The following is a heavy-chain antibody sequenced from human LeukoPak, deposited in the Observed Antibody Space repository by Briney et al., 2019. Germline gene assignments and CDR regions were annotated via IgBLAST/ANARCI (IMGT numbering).Heavy chain of an antibody. J-gene: IGHJ3*02. CDR3: ARVFRQWLVRNAFDI. Sequence: ASVKVSCKASGYTFTGYYMHWVRQAPGQGLEWMGWINPNSGGTNYAQKFQGRVTMTRDTSISTAYMELSRLRSDDTAEYYCARVFRQWLVRNAFDIWGQGTMVTVSS. V-gene: IGHV1-2*02. CDR1: GYTFTGYY. CDR2: INPNSGGT. D-gene: IGHD6-19*01.